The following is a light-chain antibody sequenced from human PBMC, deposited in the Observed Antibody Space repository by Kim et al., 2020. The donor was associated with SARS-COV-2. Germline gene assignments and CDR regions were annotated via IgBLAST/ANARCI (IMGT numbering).Light chain of an antibody. CDR3: QQYYSYPLT. CDR2: AAS. Sequence: PSPGDRVTNTCRASQGISRYLAWYQQKPGNAPKLLIYAASTLQSGVPSRLSGSGSGTDVTLTLSCLPSEDFATYYCQQYYSYPLTFGGGTKVDIK. CDR1: QGISRY. J-gene: IGKJ4*01. V-gene: IGKV1-8*01.